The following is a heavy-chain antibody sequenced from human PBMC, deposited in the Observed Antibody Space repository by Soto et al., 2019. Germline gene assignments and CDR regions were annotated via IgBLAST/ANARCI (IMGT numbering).Heavy chain of an antibody. D-gene: IGHD1-26*01. V-gene: IGHV4-31*03. Sequence: QVQLQESGPGLVKPSQTLSLTCTVSGGSFSSGGYYWSWIRQYPGKGLEWIGYIYYTGTTYYSPCLKSRVTMSADTSKNQFSLKLSSVTAADTAVYYCARAISVGHFDCWGQGALVTVSS. J-gene: IGHJ4*02. CDR1: GGSFSSGGYY. CDR3: ARAISVGHFDC. CDR2: IYYTGTT.